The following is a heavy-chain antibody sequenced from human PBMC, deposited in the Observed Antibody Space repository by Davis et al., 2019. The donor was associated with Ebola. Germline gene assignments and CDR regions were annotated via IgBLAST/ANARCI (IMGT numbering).Heavy chain of an antibody. CDR1: GLTFSSYA. V-gene: IGHV3-23*01. Sequence: GESLTISCAASGLTFSSYAMNWVRQAPGKGLEWVSAITGSGSSTYYAGSVKGRFTISRDNSQDTLSLQMNSLRAEDTAIYYCAKTGTDFGDYVGYFDYWGQGTLVTVSS. CDR3: AKTGTDFGDYVGYFDY. J-gene: IGHJ4*02. D-gene: IGHD4-17*01. CDR2: ITGSGSST.